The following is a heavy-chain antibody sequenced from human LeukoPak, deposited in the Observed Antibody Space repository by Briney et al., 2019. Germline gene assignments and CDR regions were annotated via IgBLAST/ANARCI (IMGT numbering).Heavy chain of an antibody. Sequence: SETLSLTCTVSGGSISNNNYYWAWILQPPGKGLECTASIYYSGSPYYNPSLKSRVTISVDTSKNQFSLRLSSVTAADTAVYYCARVRGNYYYDSSGYPRVHAFDIWGQGTMVTVSS. CDR3: ARVRGNYYYDSSGYPRVHAFDI. J-gene: IGHJ3*02. V-gene: IGHV4-39*01. CDR1: GGSISNNNYY. CDR2: IYYSGSP. D-gene: IGHD3-22*01.